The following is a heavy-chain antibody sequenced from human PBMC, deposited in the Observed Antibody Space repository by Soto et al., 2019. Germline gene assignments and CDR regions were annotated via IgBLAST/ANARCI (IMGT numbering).Heavy chain of an antibody. CDR1: GYIFSDYG. J-gene: IGHJ4*02. CDR2: ISGYSGNA. Sequence: QVQVMQSGAEVKKPGDSVKVSCKTSGYIFSDYGINWVRQAPGQGLGWMGWISGYSGNANLAQKFQGRVTMTTDKSTSTAYMELRSLRSDDTAVYYCAKRTSGTTWGESDYWGQGTLVTVSS. D-gene: IGHD4-17*01. CDR3: AKRTSGTTWGESDY. V-gene: IGHV1-18*04.